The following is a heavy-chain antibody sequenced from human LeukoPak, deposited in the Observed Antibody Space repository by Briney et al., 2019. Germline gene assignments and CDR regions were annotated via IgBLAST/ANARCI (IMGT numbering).Heavy chain of an antibody. V-gene: IGHV4-59*01. J-gene: IGHJ3*02. Sequence: SETLSLTCTVSGGSISSYYWSWIRQPPGKGLEWIGYIYYSGSTNYNPSLKSRVTISVDTSKNQFSLKLSSVTAADTAVYYCARASGWYDADAFDIWGQGTMVTVSS. D-gene: IGHD6-19*01. CDR1: GGSISSYY. CDR2: IYYSGST. CDR3: ARASGWYDADAFDI.